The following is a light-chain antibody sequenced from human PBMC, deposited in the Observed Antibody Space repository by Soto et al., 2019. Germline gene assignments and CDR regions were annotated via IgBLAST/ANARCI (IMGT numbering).Light chain of an antibody. Sequence: QSALTQPASVSGSPGQSITISCTGTSSDVGGYNFVSWYQQHPGKAPKLLIYDVSDRLSGVSIRFSGSKSGNTASLTISGLQAEDEADYYCNSYTSSSTSYVFGSGTKLTVL. V-gene: IGLV2-14*03. CDR2: DVS. CDR1: SSDVGGYNF. CDR3: NSYTSSSTSYV. J-gene: IGLJ1*01.